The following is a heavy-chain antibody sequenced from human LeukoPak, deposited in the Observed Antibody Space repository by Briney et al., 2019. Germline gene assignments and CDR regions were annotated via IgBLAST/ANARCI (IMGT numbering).Heavy chain of an antibody. D-gene: IGHD3-9*01. V-gene: IGHV4-30-2*01. J-gene: IGHJ3*02. Sequence: SSQTLSLTCTVSGGSISSGGYYWSWIRQPPGKGLEWIGYIYHSGSTYYNPSLKSRVTISVDTSKNQFSLKLSSVTAADTAVYYCARDLFRYGDAFDIWGQGTMVTVSS. CDR3: ARDLFRYGDAFDI. CDR2: IYHSGST. CDR1: GGSISSGGYY.